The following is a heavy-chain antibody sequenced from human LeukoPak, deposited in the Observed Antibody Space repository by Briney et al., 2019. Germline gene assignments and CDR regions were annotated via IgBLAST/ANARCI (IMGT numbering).Heavy chain of an antibody. D-gene: IGHD3-10*02. Sequence: GGSLRLSCAASGFTFSSYSMNWVRQAPGKGLEWVSHITASGTAMFYADSVKGRFTISRDNAKNSLYLQMNSLRDEDTAVYYCARDNKYVLDYWGQGTLVTVSS. CDR1: GFTFSSYS. J-gene: IGHJ4*02. CDR2: ITASGTAM. CDR3: ARDNKYVLDY. V-gene: IGHV3-48*02.